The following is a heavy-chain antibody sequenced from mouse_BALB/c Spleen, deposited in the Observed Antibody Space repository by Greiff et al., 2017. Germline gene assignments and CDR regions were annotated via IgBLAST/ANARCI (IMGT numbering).Heavy chain of an antibody. V-gene: IGHV1-54*03. CDR3: ARGDGSSSDY. D-gene: IGHD1-1*01. Sequence: VQLVESGAELVRPGTSVKVSCKASGYAFTNYLIEWVKQRPGQGLEWIGVINPGSGGTNYNEKFKGKATLTADKSSSTAYMQLSSLTSDDSAVYFCARGDGSSSDYWGQGTTLTVSS. CDR2: INPGSGGT. J-gene: IGHJ2*01. CDR1: GYAFTNYL.